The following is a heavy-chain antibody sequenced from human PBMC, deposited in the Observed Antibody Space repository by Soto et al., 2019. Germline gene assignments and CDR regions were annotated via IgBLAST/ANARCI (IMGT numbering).Heavy chain of an antibody. J-gene: IGHJ6*01. V-gene: IGHV4-34*01. CDR3: ASLEVRGVIRGQDYYYGLDI. CDR2: INHSGSA. D-gene: IGHD3-10*01. CDR1: VGSISGYY. Sequence: PSETLSLTCAVYVGSISGYYWRWIRQARGKGLEWIGEINHSGSANYDPSLKSRVTISVDTSKNQFSLNLSSVTADDKAVYYCASLEVRGVIRGQDYYYGLDIWGHGTTVT.